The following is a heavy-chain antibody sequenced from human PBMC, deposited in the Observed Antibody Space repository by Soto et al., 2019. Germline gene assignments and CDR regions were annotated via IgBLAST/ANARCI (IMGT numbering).Heavy chain of an antibody. CDR2: ISAYNGNT. Sequence: ASVKVSCKASGYTFTSCGISWVRQAPGQGLEWMGWISAYNGNTNYAQKLQGRVTMTTDTSTSTAYMELRSLRSDDTAVYYCANPRGDFWSGYHLDYWGQGTLVTVSS. CDR1: GYTFTSCG. CDR3: ANPRGDFWSGYHLDY. V-gene: IGHV1-18*01. D-gene: IGHD3-3*01. J-gene: IGHJ4*02.